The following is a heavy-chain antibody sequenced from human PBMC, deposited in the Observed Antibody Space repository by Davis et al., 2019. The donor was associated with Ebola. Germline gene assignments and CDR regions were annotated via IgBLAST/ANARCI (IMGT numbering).Heavy chain of an antibody. CDR1: GGSFSGYY. J-gene: IGHJ5*02. CDR3: ARRAPYSYGYRWFDP. D-gene: IGHD5-18*01. CDR2: INHSGST. V-gene: IGHV4-34*01. Sequence: SETLSLTCAVYGGSFSGYYWSWIRQPPGKGLEWIGEINHSGSTYYNPSLKSRVTISVDTSKNQFSLKLSSVTAADTAVYYCARRAPYSYGYRWFDPWGQGTLVTVSS.